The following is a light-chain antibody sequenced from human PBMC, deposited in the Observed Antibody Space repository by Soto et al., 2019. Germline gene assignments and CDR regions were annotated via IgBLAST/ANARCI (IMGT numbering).Light chain of an antibody. Sequence: AIRMTQSPSSLSASTGDRVTITCRASQGISSYLAWYQQKPGKAPKLLIYAASTLQIGVPSRFSGSGSGTDFTLTISCLQSEYFATYYYPQYYSYPRTVGQGTKVEIK. CDR2: AAS. CDR1: QGISSY. J-gene: IGKJ1*01. V-gene: IGKV1-8*01. CDR3: PQYYSYPRT.